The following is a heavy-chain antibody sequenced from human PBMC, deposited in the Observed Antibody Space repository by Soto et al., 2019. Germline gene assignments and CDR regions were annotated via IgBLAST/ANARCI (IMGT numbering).Heavy chain of an antibody. CDR2: IYYSGST. J-gene: IGHJ4*02. CDR3: ARGYYDFPRMFDY. Sequence: SETLSLTCTVSGGSISSGGYYWSWIRQHPGKGLEWIGYIYYSGSTYYNPSLKSRVTISVDTSKNQFSLKLSSVTAADTAVYYCARGYYDFPRMFDYWGQGTLVTVSS. CDR1: GGSISSGGYY. V-gene: IGHV4-31*03. D-gene: IGHD3-3*01.